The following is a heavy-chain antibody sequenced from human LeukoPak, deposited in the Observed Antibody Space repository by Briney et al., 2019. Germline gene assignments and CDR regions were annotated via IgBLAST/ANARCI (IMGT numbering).Heavy chain of an antibody. CDR3: AKLQKGLSDY. J-gene: IGHJ4*02. CDR1: GFTFSSYG. D-gene: IGHD2/OR15-2a*01. CDR2: ISYDGSHE. Sequence: GGSLRLSCAASGFTFSSYGMPWVRQAPGKGLEWVAVISYDGSHEYYADSVKGRFTISRDNSKNTLYLQMNSLRAEDTAVYYCAKLQKGLSDYWGQGTLVTVSS. V-gene: IGHV3-30*18.